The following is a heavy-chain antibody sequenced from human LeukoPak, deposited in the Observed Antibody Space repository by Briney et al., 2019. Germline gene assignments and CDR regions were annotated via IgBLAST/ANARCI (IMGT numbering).Heavy chain of an antibody. V-gene: IGHV4-39*01. CDR3: ARRFFYGDYDTYYFDY. J-gene: IGHJ4*02. CDR1: DGSISSPDHY. D-gene: IGHD4-17*01. CDR2: IYYTGST. Sequence: SETLSLTCTVSDGSISSPDHYWGWIRQPPGKGLEWIGIIYYTGSTYYNLSLKSRVIISVYTSKSQFSLKVKSMTAADTAVYYCARRFFYGDYDTYYFDYWGQGILVTVSS.